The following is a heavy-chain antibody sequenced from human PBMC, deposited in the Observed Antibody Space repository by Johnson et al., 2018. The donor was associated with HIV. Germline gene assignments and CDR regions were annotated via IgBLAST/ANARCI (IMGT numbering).Heavy chain of an antibody. CDR3: ATFGGGSFHAFDI. D-gene: IGHD1-26*01. J-gene: IGHJ3*02. Sequence: QVQLVESGGGLVHPGGSLRLSCAASGFTFSSYDMHWVRQAPGKGLEWVALISYDGSNKYHADSVKGRFTISRDNSKNTLYLQMNSLRAEDTAVYYCATFGGGSFHAFDIWGQGTMVTVSS. CDR2: ISYDGSNK. CDR1: GFTFSSYD. V-gene: IGHV3-30*03.